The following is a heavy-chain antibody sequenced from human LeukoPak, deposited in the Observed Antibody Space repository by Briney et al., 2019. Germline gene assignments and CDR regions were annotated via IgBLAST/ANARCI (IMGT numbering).Heavy chain of an antibody. D-gene: IGHD2-15*01. J-gene: IGHJ4*02. CDR2: IYYSGST. CDR1: GGSISNYY. CDR3: ARGRDTLQPLDY. Sequence: SETLSLTCTVSGGSISNYYWTWIRQPPGKGLEWIGYIYYSGSTNYNPSLKSRVTISLDTSKNHFSLRLSSVTAADTAVYYCARGRDTLQPLDYWGQGTLVTVSS. V-gene: IGHV4-59*08.